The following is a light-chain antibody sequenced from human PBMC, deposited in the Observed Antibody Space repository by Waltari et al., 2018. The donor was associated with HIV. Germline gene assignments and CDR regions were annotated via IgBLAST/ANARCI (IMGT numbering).Light chain of an antibody. J-gene: IGLJ1*01. V-gene: IGLV1-47*02. Sequence: QSVLTQPPSASGTPGQRVTISCSGSSSNIGTFYVYWYQQLPGMAPKLLIYSKKQRPSGVPARCSGSKSGTSAALAISGLRSEDEADYYCAAWDDSHYVFGTGTKVTVL. CDR1: SSNIGTFY. CDR3: AAWDDSHYV. CDR2: SKK.